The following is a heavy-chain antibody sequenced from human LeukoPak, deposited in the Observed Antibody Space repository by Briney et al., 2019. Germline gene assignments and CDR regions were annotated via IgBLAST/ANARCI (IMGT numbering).Heavy chain of an antibody. CDR1: GGSISSGSYY. Sequence: SQTLSLTCTISGGSISSGSYYWSWIRQPAGKGLEWIGRIYTSGSTNYNPSLKSRVTISVDTSKNQFSLKLSSVTAADTAVYYCARDRGWFDPWGQGTLVTVSS. V-gene: IGHV4-61*02. J-gene: IGHJ5*02. CDR3: ARDRGWFDP. CDR2: IYTSGST.